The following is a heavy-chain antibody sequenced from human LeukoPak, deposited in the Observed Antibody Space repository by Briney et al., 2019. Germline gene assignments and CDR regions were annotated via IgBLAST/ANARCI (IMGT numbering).Heavy chain of an antibody. J-gene: IGHJ3*01. CDR1: GFTVSSNF. D-gene: IGHD2-2*01. Sequence: GGSLRLSCAASGFTVSSNFMSWVRQAPGKGLEWVAVIWYDGSNKYYADSVKGRFTISRDNSKNTLYLQMNSLRAEDTAVYYCAREGLVCIRTSCYLAAFDLWGQGTVVTVSS. V-gene: IGHV3-33*08. CDR2: IWYDGSNK. CDR3: AREGLVCIRTSCYLAAFDL.